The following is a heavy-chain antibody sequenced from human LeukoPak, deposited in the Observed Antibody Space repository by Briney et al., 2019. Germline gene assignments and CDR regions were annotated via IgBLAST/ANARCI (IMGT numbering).Heavy chain of an antibody. CDR3: SRGLHSRNLGY. D-gene: IGHD3-22*01. Sequence: SETLSLTCTVSGASFNSDDQYWTWIRQSPGTGLEWIGSIHPSGMLYNNPSLESRVTMSSDTSKTQFSLNLNSVTAADTAVYFCSRGLHSRNLGYWGQGILVTVSS. V-gene: IGHV4-31*03. CDR1: GASFNSDDQY. J-gene: IGHJ4*02. CDR2: IHPSGML.